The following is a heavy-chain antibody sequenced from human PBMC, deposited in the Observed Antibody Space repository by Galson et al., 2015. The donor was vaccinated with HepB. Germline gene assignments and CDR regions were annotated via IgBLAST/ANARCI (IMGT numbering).Heavy chain of an antibody. V-gene: IGHV5-51*01. CDR1: GYSFTSYW. Sequence: QSGAEVKKPGESLKISCKGSGYSFTSYWIGWVRQMPGKGLEWMGIIYPGDSDTRYSPSFQGQVTISADKSISTAYLQWSSLKASDTAMYYCARGYVLLWFGELSPNWFDPWGQGTLVTVSS. D-gene: IGHD3-10*01. CDR3: ARGYVLLWFGELSPNWFDP. CDR2: IYPGDSDT. J-gene: IGHJ5*02.